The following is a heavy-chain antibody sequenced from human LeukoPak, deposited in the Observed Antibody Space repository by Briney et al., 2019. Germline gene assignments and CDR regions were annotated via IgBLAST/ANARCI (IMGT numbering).Heavy chain of an antibody. CDR2: IDPSDSYT. CDR3: ARDIAVAGTLDYYYGMDV. J-gene: IGHJ6*02. V-gene: IGHV5-10-1*01. Sequence: GASVKVSCKASGYTFTSYAMHWVRQMPGKGLEWMGRIDPSDSYTNYSPSFQGHVTISADKSISTAYLQWSSLKASDTAMYYCARDIAVAGTLDYYYGMDVWGQGTTVTVSS. CDR1: GYTFTSYA. D-gene: IGHD6-19*01.